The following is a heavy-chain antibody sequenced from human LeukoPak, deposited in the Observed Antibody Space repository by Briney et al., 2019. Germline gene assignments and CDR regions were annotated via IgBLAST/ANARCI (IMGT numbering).Heavy chain of an antibody. D-gene: IGHD2-15*01. V-gene: IGHV4-4*08. CDR1: GASIRSYY. Sequence: SGTLSLTCIVSGASIRSYYWSWIRQPPGKGLEWFGYVYDSGSTSYNPSLKSRVTISIDTSKTQFSLKLSSVTAADTAVYYCARSLNAAPKLWAFDIWGQGAMVTVSS. CDR3: ARSLNAAPKLWAFDI. J-gene: IGHJ3*02. CDR2: VYDSGST.